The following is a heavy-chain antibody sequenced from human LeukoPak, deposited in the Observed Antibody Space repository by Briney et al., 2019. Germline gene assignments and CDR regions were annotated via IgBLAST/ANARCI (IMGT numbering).Heavy chain of an antibody. CDR3: AKRRKYYYDSSGYYYVPSAIDY. Sequence: GGSLRLSCAASGFTFSNHGMHWVRQAPGKGLEWVAFIRYDGSNKYYADSVKGRFTISRDNSKNTLYLQMNSLRAEDTAVYYCAKRRKYYYDSSGYYYVPSAIDYWGQGTLVTVSS. J-gene: IGHJ4*02. CDR1: GFTFSNHG. CDR2: IRYDGSNK. V-gene: IGHV3-30*02. D-gene: IGHD3-22*01.